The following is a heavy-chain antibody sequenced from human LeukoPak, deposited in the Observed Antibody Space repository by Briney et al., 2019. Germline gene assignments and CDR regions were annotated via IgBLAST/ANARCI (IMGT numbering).Heavy chain of an antibody. V-gene: IGHV3-33*01. D-gene: IGHD3-16*01. Sequence: GRSLRLSCAASGFTFSSYGMHWVRQAPGKGLDSVAVIWFDGSDKYYADSVKGRFTISRDNAKNTLSLQMNSLRAEDTSMYFCAREIGNRGISWGFDQWGQGTLVTVSS. J-gene: IGHJ4*02. CDR3: AREIGNRGISWGFDQ. CDR2: IWFDGSDK. CDR1: GFTFSSYG.